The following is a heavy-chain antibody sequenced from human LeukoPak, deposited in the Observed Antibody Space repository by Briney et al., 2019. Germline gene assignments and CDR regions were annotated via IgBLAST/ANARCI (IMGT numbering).Heavy chain of an antibody. CDR1: DFAFYGYS. CDR3: AREIVSSGCLDY. V-gene: IGHV3-21*06. D-gene: IGHD6-19*01. J-gene: IGHJ4*02. CDR2: IISNSGYI. Sequence: GGSLRLSCAASDFAFYGYSMQGVREAPGEGLEWISSIISNSGYIYYAQSVQGSFNISRDNAKNSLYMQVMGLRVEDTALYYCAREIVSSGCLDYWGQGSLVTVSS.